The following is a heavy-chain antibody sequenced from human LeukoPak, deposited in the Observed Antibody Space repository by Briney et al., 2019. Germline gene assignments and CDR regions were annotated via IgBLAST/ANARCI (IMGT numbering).Heavy chain of an antibody. D-gene: IGHD3-10*01. Sequence: SETLSLTCTVSGGSISSYYWSWIRQPPGKGLEWIGYIYTSGSTNYNPSLKSRVTISVDTSKNQFSLKLSSVTAADTAVYYCARLRDGPYYMDVWGKGTTVTVSS. J-gene: IGHJ6*03. V-gene: IGHV4-4*09. CDR2: IYTSGST. CDR3: ARLRDGPYYMDV. CDR1: GGSISSYY.